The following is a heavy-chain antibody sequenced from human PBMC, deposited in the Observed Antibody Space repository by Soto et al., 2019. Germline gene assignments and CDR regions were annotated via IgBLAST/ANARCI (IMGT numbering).Heavy chain of an antibody. D-gene: IGHD1-26*01. V-gene: IGHV3-30-3*01. CDR3: ARDEISGSYFDY. CDR1: GLTFSSYA. Sequence: GGSLRLSCAASGLTFSSYAMHWVRQAPGKGLEWVAVISYDGSNKYYADSVKGRFTISRDNSKNTLYLQMNSLRAEDTAVYYCARDEISGSYFDYWGQGTLVTVSS. CDR2: ISYDGSNK. J-gene: IGHJ4*02.